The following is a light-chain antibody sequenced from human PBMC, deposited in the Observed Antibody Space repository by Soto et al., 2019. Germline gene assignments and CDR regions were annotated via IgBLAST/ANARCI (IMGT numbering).Light chain of an antibody. CDR3: QKYDSYSWT. Sequence: IHMTALASARPASIGPSFTITCLASQSIVTYLNWYLQKPGKAPKLLIYAASNLQRGVPSRFSGSGSGTDDFLIIISGLQNDDFANYHRQKYDSYSWTFGQGTKVDIK. CDR1: QSIVTY. V-gene: IGKV1-39*01. J-gene: IGKJ1*01. CDR2: AAS.